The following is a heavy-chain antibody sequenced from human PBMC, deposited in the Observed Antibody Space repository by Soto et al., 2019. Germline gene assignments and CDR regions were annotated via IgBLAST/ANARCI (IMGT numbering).Heavy chain of an antibody. CDR3: ARTAGNFLSYFDY. CDR2: IYPADSDT. CDR1: GYSFTTYW. D-gene: IGHD1-7*01. V-gene: IGHV5-51*01. J-gene: IGHJ4*02. Sequence: GESLKISCKSSGYSFTTYWIGWVRQMPGKGLEWMGIIYPADSDTRYSPSFQGQVTISADKSISVVYLQWSSLKASDTAIYYCARTAGNFLSYFDYWGQGTPVTVTS.